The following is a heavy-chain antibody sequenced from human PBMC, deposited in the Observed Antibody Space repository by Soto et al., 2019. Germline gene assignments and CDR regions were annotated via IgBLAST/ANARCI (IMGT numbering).Heavy chain of an antibody. V-gene: IGHV3-23*01. J-gene: IGHJ4*02. D-gene: IGHD3-22*01. CDR3: AKGTSYYYDSSGYYVY. CDR1: GFTFSNYA. Sequence: EVQLLESGGGLVQPGGSLRLSCAASGFTFSNYAMTWVRQAPGKGLEWVSGISGSGGSTFYADSVKGRFTISRDNSKNTLYLQMNSLRAEDTAVYFCAKGTSYYYDSSGYYVYWGQGALVTVSS. CDR2: ISGSGGST.